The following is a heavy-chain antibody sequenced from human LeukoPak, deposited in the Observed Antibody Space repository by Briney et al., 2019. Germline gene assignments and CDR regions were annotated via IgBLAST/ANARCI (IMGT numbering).Heavy chain of an antibody. V-gene: IGHV4-39*07. D-gene: IGHD3-3*01. CDR1: GGSISSSSYY. Sequence: PSETLSLTCTVSGGSISSSSYYWGWIRQPPGKGLEWIGRIYTSGSTNYNPSLKSRVTISVDTSKNQFSLKLSSVTAADTAVYYCARVSDYDFWSGYSNAFDIWGQGTMVTVSS. J-gene: IGHJ3*02. CDR3: ARVSDYDFWSGYSNAFDI. CDR2: IYTSGST.